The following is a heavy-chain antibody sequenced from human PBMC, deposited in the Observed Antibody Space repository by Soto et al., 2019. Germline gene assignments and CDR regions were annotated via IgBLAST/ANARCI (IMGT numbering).Heavy chain of an antibody. CDR1: GGSISSYY. J-gene: IGHJ6*02. Sequence: ASETLSLTCTVSGGSISSYYWSWIRQPAGKGLEWIGRIYTSGSTNYNPSLKSRVTMSVDTSKNQFSLKLSSVTAADTAVYYCARDRYSSSEGYGMDVWGQGTTVTVSS. V-gene: IGHV4-4*07. D-gene: IGHD6-6*01. CDR3: ARDRYSSSEGYGMDV. CDR2: IYTSGST.